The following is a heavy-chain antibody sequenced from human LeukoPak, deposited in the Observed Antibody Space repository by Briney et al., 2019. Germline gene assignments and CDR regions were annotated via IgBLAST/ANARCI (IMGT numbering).Heavy chain of an antibody. V-gene: IGHV3-11*05. D-gene: IGHD4-23*01. Sequence: RSGGSLRLSCAASGFTFSDYYMSWIRQAPGKGLEWISSISSTTRYTNYADSLKGRFTISRDNAKNSLYLQMNSLRAEDTAVYFCARDPRYGGNSEGFDYWGQGTVVTVSS. CDR3: ARDPRYGGNSEGFDY. CDR1: GFTFSDYY. CDR2: ISSTTRYT. J-gene: IGHJ4*02.